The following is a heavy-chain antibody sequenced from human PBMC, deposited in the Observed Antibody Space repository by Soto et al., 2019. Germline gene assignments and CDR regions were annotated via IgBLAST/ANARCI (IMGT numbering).Heavy chain of an antibody. Sequence: GGSLRLSXAASGFTFSNFAMCWVRQAPGKGLEWVAASTSSGGRTYYADSVKGRFIISRDNSKNTLYLQMNSLRAEDTAVYYCAKDVSGDYFHYWGQGTLVTV. CDR1: GFTFSNFA. CDR3: AKDVSGDYFHY. J-gene: IGHJ4*01. CDR2: STSSGGRT. V-gene: IGHV3-23*01. D-gene: IGHD6-25*01.